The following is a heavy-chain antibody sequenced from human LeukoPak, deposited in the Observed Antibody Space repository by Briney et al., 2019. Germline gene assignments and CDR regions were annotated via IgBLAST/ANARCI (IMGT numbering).Heavy chain of an antibody. D-gene: IGHD1-26*01. J-gene: IGHJ4*02. CDR3: AKSGGYGLIDY. CDR2: IYYTGST. V-gene: IGHV4-39*01. Sequence: SETLSLTCTVSGGSISSSSYYWGWIRQPPGKGLEWIGCIYYTGSTYYNPSLKSRVTISVDTSKNQFSLKLSSVTAADTAMYYCAKSGGYGLIDYWGQGTLVTVSS. CDR1: GGSISSSSYY.